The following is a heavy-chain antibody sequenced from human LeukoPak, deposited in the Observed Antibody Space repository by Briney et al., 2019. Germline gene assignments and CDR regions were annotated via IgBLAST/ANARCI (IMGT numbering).Heavy chain of an antibody. D-gene: IGHD6-6*01. CDR3: AKTDRRSSSSGF. CDR2: ISSDGGTT. V-gene: IGHV3-30*18. Sequence: GGSLRLSCAASGFTFSSYGIHWVRQAPGKGLEWVVVISSDGGTTYYADSVKGRFTISRDNSKNTLYLQMSSLRAEDTAVYYCAKTDRRSSSSGFWGQGTLVTVSS. J-gene: IGHJ4*02. CDR1: GFTFSSYG.